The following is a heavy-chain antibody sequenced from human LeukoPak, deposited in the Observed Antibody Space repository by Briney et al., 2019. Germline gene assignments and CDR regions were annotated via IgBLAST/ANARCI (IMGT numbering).Heavy chain of an antibody. Sequence: GESLKISCKGSGYSFTSYWIGWVRQMPGKGLEWMGIIYPGDSDTRYSPSFQGQVTISADKSISTAYLQWSSLKASDTAMYYCARTYYYDSSGPLRLDIWGQGTMVTVSS. V-gene: IGHV5-51*01. CDR2: IYPGDSDT. J-gene: IGHJ3*02. CDR1: GYSFTSYW. CDR3: ARTYYYDSSGPLRLDI. D-gene: IGHD3-22*01.